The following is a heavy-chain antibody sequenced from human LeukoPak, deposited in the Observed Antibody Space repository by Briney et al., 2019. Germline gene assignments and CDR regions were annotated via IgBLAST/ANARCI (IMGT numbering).Heavy chain of an antibody. D-gene: IGHD6-19*01. CDR2: IYYSGST. CDR3: ARPKADSSGHNWFDP. Sequence: PSETLSLTCTVSGGSISSSSYYWGWIRQPPGKGLEWIGSIYYSGSTYYNPSLKSRVTISVDTSKNQFSLKLSSVTAADTAAYYCARPKADSSGHNWFDPWGQGTLVTVSS. CDR1: GGSISSSSYY. J-gene: IGHJ5*02. V-gene: IGHV4-39*01.